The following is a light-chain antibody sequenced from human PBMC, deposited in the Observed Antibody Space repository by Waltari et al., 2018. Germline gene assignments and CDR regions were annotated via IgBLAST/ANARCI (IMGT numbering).Light chain of an antibody. Sequence: DIVMTQSPLSLPVTPGEPASISCRSSQSLLHSNGYNYLDWYLQKPGQSPQLLIYLCSNRASGVPYRFSGSGSGTDFTLKIIRVEAEDVGVYYCMQALQTPPTFGQGTKLEI. CDR1: QSLLHSNGYNY. V-gene: IGKV2-28*01. J-gene: IGKJ2*01. CDR2: LCS. CDR3: MQALQTPPT.